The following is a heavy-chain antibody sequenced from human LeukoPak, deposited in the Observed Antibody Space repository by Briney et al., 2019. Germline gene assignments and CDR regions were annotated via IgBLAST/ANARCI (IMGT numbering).Heavy chain of an antibody. J-gene: IGHJ4*02. V-gene: IGHV4-38-2*02. Sequence: SETLSLTCTVSGYSISSGYYWGWIRRPPGKGLEWIGSIYHSGSTYYNPSLKSRVTISVDTSKNQFSLKLSSVTAADTAVYYCARVQSYGGNDYWGQGTLVTVSS. CDR3: ARVQSYGGNDY. CDR2: IYHSGST. D-gene: IGHD4-23*01. CDR1: GYSISSGYY.